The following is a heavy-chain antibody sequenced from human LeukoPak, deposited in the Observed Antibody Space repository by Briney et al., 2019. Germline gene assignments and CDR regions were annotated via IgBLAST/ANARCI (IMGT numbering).Heavy chain of an antibody. J-gene: IGHJ4*02. CDR3: ARMIAAAGTLDY. CDR1: GFTFSSYA. D-gene: IGHD6-13*01. Sequence: GGSLRLSCAASGFTFSSYAMHWVRQAPGKGLEWVSAISGSGGSTYYADSVKGRFTISRDNSKNTLYLQMNSLRAEDTAVYYCARMIAAAGTLDYWGQGTLVTVSS. CDR2: ISGSGGST. V-gene: IGHV3-23*01.